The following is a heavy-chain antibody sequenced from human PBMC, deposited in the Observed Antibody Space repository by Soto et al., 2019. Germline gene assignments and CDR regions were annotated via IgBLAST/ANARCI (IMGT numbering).Heavy chain of an antibody. CDR1: GYAFTSYG. CDR3: VREELDSCRGGNCVYFDY. Sequence: QVHLVQSGAEVKKPGASVKVSCKASGYAFTSYGMSWVRQAPGQGLEWMGWINTYNSDTNSAPRLQGRITMTTDTSAGTAYMELRSLTSGDTTVYYCVREELDSCRGGNCVYFDYWGQGTLVSVSS. V-gene: IGHV1-18*04. J-gene: IGHJ4*02. D-gene: IGHD2-15*01. CDR2: INTYNSDT.